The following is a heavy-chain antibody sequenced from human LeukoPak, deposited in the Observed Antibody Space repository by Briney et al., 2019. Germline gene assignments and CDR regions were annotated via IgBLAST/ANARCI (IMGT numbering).Heavy chain of an antibody. V-gene: IGHV1-69*05. D-gene: IGHD6-6*01. CDR1: GGTFSSYT. CDR3: ARARRIAARLAFDY. J-gene: IGHJ4*02. CDR2: IIPIFGTA. Sequence: ASVKVSCKASGGTFSSYTISWVRQAPGQGLEWMGGIIPIFGTANYAQKFQGRVTITTDESTSTAYMELSSLRSEDTAVYYCARARRIAARLAFDYWGQGTLVNVSS.